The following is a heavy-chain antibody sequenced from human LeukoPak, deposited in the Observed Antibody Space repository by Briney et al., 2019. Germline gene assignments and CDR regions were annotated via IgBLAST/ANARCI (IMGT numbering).Heavy chain of an antibody. CDR3: ARDCRSLSPGSSWYDWFDP. V-gene: IGHV3-21*04. CDR2: ISSSNTYI. CDR1: GFSFNTYT. D-gene: IGHD6-13*01. Sequence: GGSLRLSCAASGFSFNTYTMIWVRQAPGKGLEWVSSISSSNTYIYYADSVKGRFTISRDNSKNTLYLQMNSLRAEDTAVYYCARDCRSLSPGSSWYDWFDPWGQGTLVTVSS. J-gene: IGHJ5*02.